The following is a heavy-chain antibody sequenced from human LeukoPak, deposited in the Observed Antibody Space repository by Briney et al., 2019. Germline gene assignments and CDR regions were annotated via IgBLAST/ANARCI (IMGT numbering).Heavy chain of an antibody. CDR2: ISSSSSYI. J-gene: IGHJ4*02. Sequence: GGSLRPSCAASGFTFSSYSMNWVRQAPGKGLEWVSSISSSSSYIYYADSEKGRFTISRDNAKNSLYLQMNSLRAEDTAVYYCARARGSSVVGYRSDYWGQGTLVTVSS. V-gene: IGHV3-21*01. D-gene: IGHD6-13*01. CDR3: ARARGSSVVGYRSDY. CDR1: GFTFSSYS.